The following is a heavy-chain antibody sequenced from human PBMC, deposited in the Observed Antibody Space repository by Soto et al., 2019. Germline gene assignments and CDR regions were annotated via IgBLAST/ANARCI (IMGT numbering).Heavy chain of an antibody. V-gene: IGHV3-73*01. Sequence: PGGSLRLSCAASGFTFSGSAMHWVRQASGKGLEWVGRIRSKANSYATAYAASVKGRFTISRDDSKNTAYLQMNSLKTEDTAVYYCITGTRGNYYYYYGMDVWGQGTTVTVSS. CDR2: IRSKANSYAT. CDR1: GFTFSGSA. J-gene: IGHJ6*02. D-gene: IGHD1-7*01. CDR3: ITGTRGNYYYYYGMDV.